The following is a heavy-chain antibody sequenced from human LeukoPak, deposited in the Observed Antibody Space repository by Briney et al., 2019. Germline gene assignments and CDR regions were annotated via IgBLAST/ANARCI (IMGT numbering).Heavy chain of an antibody. Sequence: PGGSLRLSCAASGFTVSSNYMSWVRQAPGKGLEWVSVIYSGGSTYYADSVKGRFTISRDNSKNTLYLQMNSLRAEDTAVYYCARDKSHSGWPNYYYYGMDVWGQGTTVTVSS. CDR1: GFTVSSNY. CDR3: ARDKSHSGWPNYYYYGMDV. V-gene: IGHV3-53*01. CDR2: IYSGGST. D-gene: IGHD6-19*01. J-gene: IGHJ6*01.